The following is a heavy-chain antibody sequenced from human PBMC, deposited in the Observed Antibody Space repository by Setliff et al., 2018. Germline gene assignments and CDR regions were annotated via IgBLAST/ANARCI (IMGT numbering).Heavy chain of an antibody. CDR1: GHTLTGYY. V-gene: IGHV1-18*04. CDR2: INNYNFNT. CDR3: ARINFYVSSGYYYAPEL. Sequence: ASVKVSCKASGHTLTGYYMHWVRQAPGQGLEWMGWINNYNFNTQYAQKFQGRVTVTTDTSTTTAYMELRSLRADDTAVYYCARINFYVSSGYYYAPELWGQGTTVTVSS. D-gene: IGHD3-22*01. J-gene: IGHJ4*02.